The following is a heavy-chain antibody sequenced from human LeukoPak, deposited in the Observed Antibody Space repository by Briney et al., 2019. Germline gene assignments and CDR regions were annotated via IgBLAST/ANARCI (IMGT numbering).Heavy chain of an antibody. V-gene: IGHV4-59*01. CDR3: ARVVVQGAFDI. CDR1: GGSISSNY. D-gene: IGHD1-1*01. CDR2: IYYSGGT. J-gene: IGHJ3*02. Sequence: SETLSLTCTVSGGSISSNYWGWIRQSPGKGLEWIGYIYYSGGTSYNPSLKSRVAISVDTSNNQFSLKLTSVTAADTAVYYCARVVVQGAFDIWGQGTLVTVSS.